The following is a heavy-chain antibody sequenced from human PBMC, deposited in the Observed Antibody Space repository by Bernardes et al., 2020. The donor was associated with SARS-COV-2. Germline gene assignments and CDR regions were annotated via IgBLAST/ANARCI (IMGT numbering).Heavy chain of an antibody. D-gene: IGHD5-18*01. CDR3: ARDLTDSYGYGGRNWFDP. J-gene: IGHJ5*02. Sequence: TLSLTCTVSGGSISSYYWSWIRQPPGKGLEWIGYIYYSGSTNYNPSLKSRVTISVDTSKNQFSLKLSSVTAADTAVYYCARDLTDSYGYGGRNWFDPWGQGTLVTVSS. CDR1: GGSISSYY. V-gene: IGHV4-59*01. CDR2: IYYSGST.